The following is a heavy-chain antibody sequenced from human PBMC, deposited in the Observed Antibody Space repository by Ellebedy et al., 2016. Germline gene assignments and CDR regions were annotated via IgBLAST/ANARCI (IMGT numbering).Heavy chain of an antibody. CDR1: GFTFSSYA. D-gene: IGHD3-10*01. CDR2: ISYDGSNK. V-gene: IGHV3-30-3*01. CDR3: AREGWFGRIDY. Sequence: GGSLRLSXAASGFTFSSYAMHWVRQAPGKGLEWVAVISYDGSNKYYADSLKGRFTISRDNSKNTLYLQMNSLRAEDTAVYYCAREGWFGRIDYWGQGTLVTVSS. J-gene: IGHJ4*02.